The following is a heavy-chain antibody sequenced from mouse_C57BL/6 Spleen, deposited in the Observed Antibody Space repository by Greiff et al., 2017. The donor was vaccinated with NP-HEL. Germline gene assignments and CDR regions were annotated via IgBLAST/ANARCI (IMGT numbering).Heavy chain of an antibody. V-gene: IGHV1-26*01. CDR1: GYTFTDYY. CDR2: INPNNGGT. CDR3: STVVAYYFDY. J-gene: IGHJ2*01. Sequence: VQLKESGPELVKPGASVKISCKASGYTFTDYYMNWVKQSHGKSLEWIGDINPNNGGTSYNQKFKGKATLTVDKSSSTAYMELRSLTSEDSAVYYCSTVVAYYFDYWGQGTTLTVSS. D-gene: IGHD1-1*01.